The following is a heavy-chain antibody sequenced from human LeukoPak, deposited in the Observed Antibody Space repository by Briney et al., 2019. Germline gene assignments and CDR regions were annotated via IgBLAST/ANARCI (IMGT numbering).Heavy chain of an antibody. CDR1: GFTFSSYA. CDR2: ISGSGGST. V-gene: IGHV3-23*01. D-gene: IGHD1-1*01. J-gene: IGHJ2*01. CDR3: AKPRAMTTGVGRYFDL. Sequence: TGGSLRLSCAASGFTFSSYAMSWVRQAPGKGLEWVSAISGSGGSTYYADSVKGRFTISRDNSKNTLYLQMNSLRVEDTAIYYCAKPRAMTTGVGRYFDLWGRGTLVTVSS.